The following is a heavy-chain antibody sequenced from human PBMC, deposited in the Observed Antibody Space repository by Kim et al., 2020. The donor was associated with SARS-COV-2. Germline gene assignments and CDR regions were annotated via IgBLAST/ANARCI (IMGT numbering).Heavy chain of an antibody. V-gene: IGHV3-7*03. CDR2: RAT. Sequence: RATYYIDSVKGRFTYSRDKAKNSLFLRMSSLEAGDTAIYFCATDRCDYWGQGAQVTVSS. J-gene: IGHJ4*02. CDR3: ATDRCDY.